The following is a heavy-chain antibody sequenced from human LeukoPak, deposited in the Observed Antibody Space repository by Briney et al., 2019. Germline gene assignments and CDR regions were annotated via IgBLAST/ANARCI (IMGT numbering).Heavy chain of an antibody. CDR2: IFYSGST. J-gene: IGHJ6*02. Sequence: SETLSLTCSVSGGSISGFYWNWIRQPPGKGLEWIGYIFYSGSTNYNPSLKSRVTMSVDTSKNQFSLKLSSVTAADTAEYFCAKARDTGYARLGMDVWGQGTTVTVSS. CDR1: GGSISGFY. V-gene: IGHV4-59*01. D-gene: IGHD5-18*01. CDR3: AKARDTGYARLGMDV.